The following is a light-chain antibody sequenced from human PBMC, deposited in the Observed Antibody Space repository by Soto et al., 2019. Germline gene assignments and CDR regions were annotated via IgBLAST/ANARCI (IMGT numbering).Light chain of an antibody. CDR1: SSDVGGYNY. CDR3: SSYTSSSTLDVV. CDR2: EVS. V-gene: IGLV2-14*01. Sequence: QSALTQPASVSGSPGQSITISCTGTSSDVGGYNYVSWYQQHPGKAPKLMIYEVSNRPSGVSNRFSGSKSGNTASLTISGLQAEDEADYYCSSYTSSSTLDVVFGVGTQVTVL. J-gene: IGLJ2*01.